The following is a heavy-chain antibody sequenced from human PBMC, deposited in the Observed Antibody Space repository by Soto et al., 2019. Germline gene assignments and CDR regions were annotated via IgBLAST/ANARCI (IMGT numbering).Heavy chain of an antibody. V-gene: IGHV1-69*13. J-gene: IGHJ5*02. CDR2: IIPIFGTA. Sequence: GASVKVSCKASGGTFSSYAITWVRQAPGQGLEWMGGIIPIFGTANYAQKFQARVTITADESTSTAYMELSSLRSEDTAVYYCARDRGPSSGYYPYWFDPWGQGTLVPVSS. CDR3: ARDRGPSSGYYPYWFDP. D-gene: IGHD3-22*01. CDR1: GGTFSSYA.